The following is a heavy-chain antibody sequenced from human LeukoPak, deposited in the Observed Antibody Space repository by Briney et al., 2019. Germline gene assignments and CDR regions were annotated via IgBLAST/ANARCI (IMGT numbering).Heavy chain of an antibody. CDR2: ISWDGGST. CDR1: GFTFDDYT. D-gene: IGHD6-13*01. Sequence: GGSLRLSCAASGFTFDDYTMHWVRQAPGKGLEWVSLISWDGGSTYYADSVKGRFTISRDNSKNSLYLQMNSLRTEDTALYYCGAAAGQYYGMDVWGQGTTVTASS. CDR3: GAAAGQYYGMDV. V-gene: IGHV3-43*01. J-gene: IGHJ6*02.